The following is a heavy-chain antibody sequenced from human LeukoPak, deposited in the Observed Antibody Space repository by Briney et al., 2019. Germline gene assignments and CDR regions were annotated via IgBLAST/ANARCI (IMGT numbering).Heavy chain of an antibody. CDR1: GGSISNYY. CDR2: VFYSGST. J-gene: IGHJ4*02. D-gene: IGHD6-19*01. Sequence: SETLSLTCTVSGGSISNYYWSWIRQPPGKGLVWIGYVFYSGSTDYNPSLKSRVTISVDTSKNQFSLKLSSVTAADTAVYYCARGGIAVAAPFDYWGQGTLVTVSS. V-gene: IGHV4-59*01. CDR3: ARGGIAVAAPFDY.